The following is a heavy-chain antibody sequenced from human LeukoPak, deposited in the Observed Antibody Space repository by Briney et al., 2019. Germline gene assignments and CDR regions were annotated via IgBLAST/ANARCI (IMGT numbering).Heavy chain of an antibody. Sequence: ASVKVSCTVSGSSLTELSLYWVRQAPGKGLEWMGGFDVIDGETFYAQKFQGRVTMTEDSSADTAYMELHSLTSDDTALYYCAAGRPYSLLDYWGQGTLVTVSS. V-gene: IGHV1-24*01. CDR3: AAGRPYSLLDY. J-gene: IGHJ4*02. CDR2: FDVIDGET. CDR1: GSSLTELS. D-gene: IGHD5-18*01.